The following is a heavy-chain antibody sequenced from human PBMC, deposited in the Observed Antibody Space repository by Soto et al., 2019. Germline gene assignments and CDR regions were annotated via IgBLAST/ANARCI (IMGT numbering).Heavy chain of an antibody. CDR2: INHSGST. V-gene: IGHV4-34*01. D-gene: IGHD3-22*01. J-gene: IGHJ4*02. CDR1: GGSFSGYY. Sequence: PSETLSLTCAVYGGSFSGYYWSWIRQPPGKGLEWIGEINHSGSTNYNPSLKSRVTISVDTSKNQFSLKLSSVTAADTAVYYCASRVAVYDSSGYYYFDYWGQGTLVTVSS. CDR3: ASRVAVYDSSGYYYFDY.